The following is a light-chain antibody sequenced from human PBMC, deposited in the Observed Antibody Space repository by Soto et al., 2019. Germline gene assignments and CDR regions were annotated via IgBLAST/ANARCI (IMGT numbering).Light chain of an antibody. CDR1: QSASTF. Sequence: DIQMTQSPSTLSASVGDRVTITCRASQSASTFLAWYQQKPGQAPKLLIYDASTLQSGVPSRFSASGSGTEFALTISGLQPDDFAVYYCQQYNSYSYTFGQGTKLEIK. CDR2: DAS. J-gene: IGKJ2*01. V-gene: IGKV1-5*01. CDR3: QQYNSYSYT.